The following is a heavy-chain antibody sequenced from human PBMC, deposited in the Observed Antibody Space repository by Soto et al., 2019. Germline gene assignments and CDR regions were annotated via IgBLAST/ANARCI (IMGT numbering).Heavy chain of an antibody. CDR3: AADLTGSSVNNWFDP. D-gene: IGHD1-1*01. Sequence: ASVKVSCKASGFTFTSSVIQWVRQPRGQPLEWIGWIVVGSGNTDSAQKFQERLTMTRDMSTTTAYMELNSLKSEDTAVYYCAADLTGSSVNNWFDPWGQGTLVTVSS. V-gene: IGHV1-58*02. CDR1: GFTFTSSV. J-gene: IGHJ5*02. CDR2: IVVGSGNT.